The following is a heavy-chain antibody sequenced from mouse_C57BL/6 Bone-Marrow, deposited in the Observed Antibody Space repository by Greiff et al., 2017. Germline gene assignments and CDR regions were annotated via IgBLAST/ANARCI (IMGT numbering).Heavy chain of an antibody. CDR1: GYTFTSYW. J-gene: IGHJ1*03. Sequence: QVQLQQPGAELVMPGASVKLSCKASGYTFTSYWMHWVKQRPGQGLEWIGEIDPSDSYTNYNQKFKGKSTLTVDKSSSTAYMQLSSLTSEDSAVYYCARPYGSRWYFGVWGTGTTVTVSS. D-gene: IGHD1-1*01. CDR2: IDPSDSYT. V-gene: IGHV1-69*01. CDR3: ARPYGSRWYFGV.